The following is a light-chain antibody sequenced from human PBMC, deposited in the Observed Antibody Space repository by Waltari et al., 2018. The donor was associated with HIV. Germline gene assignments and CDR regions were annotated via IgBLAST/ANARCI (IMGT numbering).Light chain of an antibody. CDR3: SSYISSSTYVV. J-gene: IGLJ2*01. V-gene: IGLV2-14*01. CDR2: EVS. Sequence: QSALTQPASVSGSPGQSITLSCTGTSSDVGGYNYVSWYQQHPGKAPKLMIYEVSNRPSGVSNRFSGSKSGNTASLTISGLQAEDEADYYCSSYISSSTYVVFGGGTKLTVL. CDR1: SSDVGGYNY.